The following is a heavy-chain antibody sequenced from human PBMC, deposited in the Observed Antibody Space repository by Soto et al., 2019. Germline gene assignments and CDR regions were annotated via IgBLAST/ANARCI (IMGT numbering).Heavy chain of an antibody. D-gene: IGHD5-12*01. CDR3: ARGGYDFGHSSYYYMDV. CDR2: INSDGSST. V-gene: IGHV3-74*01. J-gene: IGHJ6*03. Sequence: GGSLRLSCAASGFTFSSYWMHWVRQAPGKGLVWVSRINSDGSSTSYADSVKGRFTISRDNAKNTLYLQMNSLRAEDTAVYYCARGGYDFGHSSYYYMDVWGKGTTVTVSS. CDR1: GFTFSSYW.